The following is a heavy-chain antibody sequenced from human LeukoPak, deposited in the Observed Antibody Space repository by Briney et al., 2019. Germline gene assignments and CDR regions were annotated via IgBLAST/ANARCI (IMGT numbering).Heavy chain of an antibody. CDR3: AKDVGKWESLHFFDY. Sequence: GGSLRLSCLTSGFTFRPIALSWAGQAPGKGLKWFSGISGSGASTYYADSVTGRFTISRDNSRNTLYLQMSSLRGDDTAVYYCAKDVGKWESLHFFDYWGQGTLVTVSS. V-gene: IGHV3-23*01. J-gene: IGHJ4*02. CDR2: ISGSGAST. CDR1: GFTFRPIA. D-gene: IGHD1-26*01.